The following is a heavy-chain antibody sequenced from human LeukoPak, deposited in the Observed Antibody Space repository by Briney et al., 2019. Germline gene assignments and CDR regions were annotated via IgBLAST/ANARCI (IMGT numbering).Heavy chain of an antibody. V-gene: IGHV3-30*02. CDR3: AKGGRGYSYGSFDY. CDR2: IRYDGSNK. Sequence: PGGSLRLSCAASGFTFSSYGMHWVRQAPGKGLEWVAFIRYDGSNKYYADSVKGRFTSRDNSKNTLYLQMNSLRAEDTAVYYCAKGGRGYSYGSFDYWGQGTLVTVSS. D-gene: IGHD5-18*01. J-gene: IGHJ4*02. CDR1: GFTFSSYG.